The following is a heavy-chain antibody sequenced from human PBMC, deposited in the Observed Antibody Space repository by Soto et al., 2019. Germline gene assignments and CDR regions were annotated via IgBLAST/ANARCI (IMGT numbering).Heavy chain of an antibody. D-gene: IGHD2-2*01. CDR1: GFTFSSYS. CDR3: ARYCISTSCWYYYGMDV. CDR2: ISSSSSYI. V-gene: IGHV3-21*01. J-gene: IGHJ6*02. Sequence: PGGSLRLSCASSGFTFSSYSMNWVRQAPGKGLEWVSSISSSSSYIYYADSVKGRFTISRDNAKNSLYLQMNSLRAEDTAVYYCARYCISTSCWYYYGMDVWGQGTTVTVSS.